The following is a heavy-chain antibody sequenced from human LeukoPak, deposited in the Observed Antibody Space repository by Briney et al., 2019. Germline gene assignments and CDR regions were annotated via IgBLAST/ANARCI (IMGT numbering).Heavy chain of an antibody. Sequence: GGSLRLSCAASGFTFSSYAMSWVRQAPGTGLEWVSVIYSGGGTFDADSVKGRFTISRDDSKNPVYLQMDSLRAEDTAVYSCARDCSASSSDYYPLGYWGQGTLVTVSS. CDR1: GFTFSSYA. J-gene: IGHJ4*02. CDR2: IYSGGGT. D-gene: IGHD3-22*01. CDR3: ARDCSASSSDYYPLGY. V-gene: IGHV3-66*01.